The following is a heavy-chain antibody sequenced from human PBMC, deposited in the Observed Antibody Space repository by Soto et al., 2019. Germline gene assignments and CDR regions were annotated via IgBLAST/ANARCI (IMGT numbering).Heavy chain of an antibody. D-gene: IGHD2-15*01. CDR1: GFSLSTSGVG. CDR2: IYWDDDK. J-gene: IGHJ4*02. Sequence: QITLKESGPTLVKPTQTLTLTCTFSGFSLSTSGVGVGWIRQPPGKALEWLALIYWDDDKRYSPSLRSRLTITKYTSKNAVVLTRTYMDPGDTPTYSCAPTRRYSCSGGSCYPFDYWGQGTLVTVSS. V-gene: IGHV2-5*02. CDR3: APTRRYSCSGGSCYPFDY.